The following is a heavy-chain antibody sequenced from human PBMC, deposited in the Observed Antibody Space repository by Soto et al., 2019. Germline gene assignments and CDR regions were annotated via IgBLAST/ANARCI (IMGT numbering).Heavy chain of an antibody. D-gene: IGHD6-19*01. CDR2: IYYGGNT. Sequence: SETLSLTCTVSGDSSSDFYWNWIRQPPGKGLEWIGYIYYGGNTNYNPSLNNRVTITIDTPKNQFSLKLNSVTAADTAVYYCATSSTVAGPLGRFDPWGQGTLVTVSS. CDR1: GDSSSDFY. J-gene: IGHJ5*02. CDR3: ATSSTVAGPLGRFDP. V-gene: IGHV4-59*01.